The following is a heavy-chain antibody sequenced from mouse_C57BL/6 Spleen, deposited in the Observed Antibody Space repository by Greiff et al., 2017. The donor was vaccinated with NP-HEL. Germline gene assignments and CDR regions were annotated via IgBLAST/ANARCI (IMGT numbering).Heavy chain of an antibody. CDR3: AREGIRAWFAY. CDR1: GYAFSSYW. J-gene: IGHJ3*01. Sequence: QVQLKQSGAELVKPGASVKISCKASGYAFSSYWMNWVKQRPGKGLEWIGQIYPGDGDTNYNGKFKGKATLTADKSSSTAYMQLSSLTSEDSAVYFCAREGIRAWFAYWGQGTLVTVSA. V-gene: IGHV1-80*01. CDR2: IYPGDGDT.